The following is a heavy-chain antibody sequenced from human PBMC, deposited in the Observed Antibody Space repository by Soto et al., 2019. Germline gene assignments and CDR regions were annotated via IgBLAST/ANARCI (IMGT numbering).Heavy chain of an antibody. D-gene: IGHD1-26*01. Sequence: QVTLKESGPVLVKPTETLTLTCTVSGFSLSNARMGVSWIRQPPGKALEWLAHIFSNDEKSYSTSQKSRLTIATDTSKSQVVLTMTNIDTVDTATYYCARNPLWAHYYYYGMDVWGQGTTVTVSS. CDR2: IFSNDEK. CDR1: GFSLSNARMG. V-gene: IGHV2-26*01. CDR3: ARNPLWAHYYYYGMDV. J-gene: IGHJ6*02.